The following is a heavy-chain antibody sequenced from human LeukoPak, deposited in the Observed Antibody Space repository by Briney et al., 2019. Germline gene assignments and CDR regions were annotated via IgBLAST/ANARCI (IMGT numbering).Heavy chain of an antibody. D-gene: IGHD3-22*01. V-gene: IGHV4-4*02. CDR1: GGSISSSNW. CDR2: IYHSGST. CDR3: ARGQIDYSSGYYYFDY. J-gene: IGHJ4*02. Sequence: SETLSLTCAVSGGSISSSNWWSWVRQPPGKGLEWIGEIYHSGSTNYNPSLKSRVTISVDKSKNQFSLKLSSVTAADTAVYYCARGQIDYSSGYYYFDYWGQGTLVTVSS.